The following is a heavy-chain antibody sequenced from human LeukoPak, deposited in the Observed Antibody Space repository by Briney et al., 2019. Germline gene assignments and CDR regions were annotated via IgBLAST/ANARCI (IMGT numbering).Heavy chain of an antibody. CDR3: VKARTGSGSSAFDP. J-gene: IGHJ5*02. V-gene: IGHV3-64D*06. CDR1: GFTFSSYA. CDR2: ISSNGGST. D-gene: IGHD3-10*01. Sequence: GGPLRLSCSASGFTFSSYAMHWVRQAPGKGLEYVSAISSNGGSTYYADSVKGRFTISRDNSKDTLYLQMSSLRAEDTAVYYCVKARTGSGSSAFDPWGREPWSPSPQ.